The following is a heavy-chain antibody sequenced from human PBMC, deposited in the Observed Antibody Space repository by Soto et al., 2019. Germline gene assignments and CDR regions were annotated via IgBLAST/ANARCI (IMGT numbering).Heavy chain of an antibody. Sequence: QVHLRESGPGLVKPSQTLSLTCTVSDCSISSGAYYWSGIRQPPGKGLEWIGYIYFSGDTYYNPSLKGRLSISRDPSKNQFFMRLSSVTAADTAVYYCARRFVGGTYPNGFDPWGQGTLVTVSS. J-gene: IGHJ5*02. V-gene: IGHV4-30-4*01. D-gene: IGHD6-19*01. CDR1: DCSISSGAYY. CDR3: ARRFVGGTYPNGFDP. CDR2: IYFSGDT.